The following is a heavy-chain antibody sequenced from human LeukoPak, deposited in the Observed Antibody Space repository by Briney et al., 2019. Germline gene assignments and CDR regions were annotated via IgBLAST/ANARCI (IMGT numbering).Heavy chain of an antibody. D-gene: IGHD2-2*02. V-gene: IGHV1-69*06. CDR1: GATFSSYA. CDR2: IIPIFGTA. CDR3: ARGEGYCSSTSCYTGPFDI. Sequence: SVKVSCKASGATFSSYAISWVRQAPGQGLEWMGRIIPIFGTANYAQKFQGRVTITADKSTSTAYMELSSLRSEDTAVYYCARGEGYCSSTSCYTGPFDIWGQGTMVTVSS. J-gene: IGHJ3*02.